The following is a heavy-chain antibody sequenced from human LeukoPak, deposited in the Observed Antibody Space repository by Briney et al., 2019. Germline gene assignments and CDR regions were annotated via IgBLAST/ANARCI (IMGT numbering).Heavy chain of an antibody. CDR1: GFTFDDYG. CDR3: ARVGMLAVAGTAAWFDP. D-gene: IGHD6-19*01. V-gene: IGHV3-20*04. Sequence: GGSLRLSCAASGFTFDDYGMSWVRQAPGKGLEWVSGINWNGGSTGCADSVKGRFTISRDNAKNSLYLQMNSLRAEDTALYYCARVGMLAVAGTAAWFDPWGQGTLGTVSS. CDR2: INWNGGST. J-gene: IGHJ5*02.